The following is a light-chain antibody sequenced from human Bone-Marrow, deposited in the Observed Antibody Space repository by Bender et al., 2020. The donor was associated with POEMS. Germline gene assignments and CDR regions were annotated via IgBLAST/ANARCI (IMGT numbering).Light chain of an antibody. CDR3: QSYDNSLGGWV. CDR1: SSNTGSGYD. Sequence: QSVLTQPPSVSGAPGQRVTISCPGSSSNTGSGYDINWYQHLPGTAPKLLIYGYNNRPSGVSNRFSGSKSGTSASLAITGLQAEDEGDYYCQSYDNSLGGWVFGGGTKLTVL. CDR2: GYN. J-gene: IGLJ3*02. V-gene: IGLV1-40*01.